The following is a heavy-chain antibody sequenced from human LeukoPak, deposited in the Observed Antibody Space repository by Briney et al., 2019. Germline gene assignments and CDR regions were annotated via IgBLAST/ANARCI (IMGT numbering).Heavy chain of an antibody. CDR3: ATGVGQVSSGRDY. CDR1: GYTLAELS. J-gene: IGHJ4*02. Sequence: ASVKVSCKVSGYTLAELSMHWVRQAPGKGLEWMGGFDPEDGETIYAQKFQGRVTMTEDTSTDTACMGLSSLRSEDTAVYYCATGVGQVSSGRDYWGQGTLVTVSS. D-gene: IGHD6-19*01. V-gene: IGHV1-24*01. CDR2: FDPEDGET.